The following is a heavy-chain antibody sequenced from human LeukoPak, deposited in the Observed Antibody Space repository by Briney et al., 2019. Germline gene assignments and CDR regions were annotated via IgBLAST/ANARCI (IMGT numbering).Heavy chain of an antibody. D-gene: IGHD6-13*01. CDR2: IWYDGSNK. J-gene: IGHJ5*02. CDR1: GFTFSSYG. CDR3: GTGSMAAAIWFDP. V-gene: IGHV3-33*01. Sequence: GGSLRLSCAASGFTFSSYGMHWVRQAPGKGPEWVAVIWYDGSNKYYADSVKGRFTISRDNSKNTLYLQMNSLRAEDTAVYYCGTGSMAAAIWFDPRGQGTLVTVSS.